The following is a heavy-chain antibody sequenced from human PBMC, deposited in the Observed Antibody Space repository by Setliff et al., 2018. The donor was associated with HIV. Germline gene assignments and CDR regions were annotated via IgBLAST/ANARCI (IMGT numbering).Heavy chain of an antibody. V-gene: IGHV4-59*01. CDR2: IYYSGSP. J-gene: IGHJ4*02. CDR3: ARATTTPIVGMLAPPPDY. CDR1: GGSISNYY. Sequence: SETLSLTCTVSGGSISNYYWSWIRQPPGKELEWIGYIYYSGSPNYNPSLKSRVTISVDTSKNQFSLNLSSVTAADTAVYYCARATTTPIVGMLAPPPDYWGQGTLVTVSS. D-gene: IGHD3-10*02.